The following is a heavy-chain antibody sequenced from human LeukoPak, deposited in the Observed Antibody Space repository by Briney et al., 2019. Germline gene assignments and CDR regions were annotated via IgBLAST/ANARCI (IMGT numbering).Heavy chain of an antibody. CDR2: IYFTGST. J-gene: IGHJ3*02. CDR3: ARHCASGTCAFDI. V-gene: IGHV4-59*08. CDR1: GGSISTYY. Sequence: SETLSLTCTVSGGSISTYYWSWIRQPPGRGLEWIGYIYFTGSTNYNPSLQSRVTISVDTSKNQFSLKLTSVTAADTAVYYCARHCASGTCAFDIWGQGTMVTVSS. D-gene: IGHD6-13*01.